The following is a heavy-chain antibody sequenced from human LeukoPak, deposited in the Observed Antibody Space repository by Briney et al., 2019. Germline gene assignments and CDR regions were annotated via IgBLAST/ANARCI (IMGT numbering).Heavy chain of an antibody. V-gene: IGHV3-74*01. CDR3: DPRNKGLDP. J-gene: IGHJ5*02. CDR1: GFTLSYYW. CDR2: SNGDGTLT. Sequence: GGSLRLSCGASGFTLSYYWMFWVRQAPGKGLVCVARSNGDGTLTNYADSMKGRFIISRDNAKNTLYLQMNSLRVEDTAVYTRDPRNKGLDPWGQGTLVTVSS. D-gene: IGHD5-24*01.